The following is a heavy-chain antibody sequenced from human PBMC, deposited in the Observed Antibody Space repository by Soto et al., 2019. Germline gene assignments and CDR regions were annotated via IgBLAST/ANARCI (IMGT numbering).Heavy chain of an antibody. V-gene: IGHV3-7*01. CDR1: GFTFSSYW. CDR2: IKQDGSEK. D-gene: IGHD6-19*01. CDR3: ARSGVVEQWLVHATDAFDI. Sequence: GGSLRLSCAASGFTFSSYWMSWVRQAPGKGLEWVANIKQDGSEKYYVDSVKGRFTISRDNAKNSLYLQMNSLRAEDTAVYYCARSGVVEQWLVHATDAFDIWGQGTMVTVSS. J-gene: IGHJ3*02.